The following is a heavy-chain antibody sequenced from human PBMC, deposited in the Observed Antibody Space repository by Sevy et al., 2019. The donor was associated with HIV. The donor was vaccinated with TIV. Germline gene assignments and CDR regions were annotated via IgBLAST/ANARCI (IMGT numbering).Heavy chain of an antibody. J-gene: IGHJ4*02. D-gene: IGHD1-26*01. V-gene: IGHV3-7*01. Sequence: GGSLRLSCAASGFSFSVYWMNWVRQAPGKGLKGVANIKPDGSDKHYVDSAEGRYTISRDNAKNSLYLQMNSLRVEDTAMYYCAQETFGRFDSWGQGTLVTVSS. CDR3: AQETFGRFDS. CDR1: GFSFSVYW. CDR2: IKPDGSDK.